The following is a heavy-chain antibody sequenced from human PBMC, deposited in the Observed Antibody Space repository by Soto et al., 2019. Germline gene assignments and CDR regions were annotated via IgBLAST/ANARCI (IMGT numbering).Heavy chain of an antibody. J-gene: IGHJ6*03. CDR3: ARVYYGSGSYHYYYYYYMDV. CDR1: GGSISSYY. V-gene: IGHV4-59*01. Sequence: SETLSLTCTVSGGSISSYYWSWIRQPPGKGLEWIGYIYYSGSTNYNPSLKSRVTISVDTSKNQFSLKLSSVTAADTAVCYCARVYYGSGSYHYYYYYYMDVWGKGTTVTVSS. CDR2: IYYSGST. D-gene: IGHD3-10*01.